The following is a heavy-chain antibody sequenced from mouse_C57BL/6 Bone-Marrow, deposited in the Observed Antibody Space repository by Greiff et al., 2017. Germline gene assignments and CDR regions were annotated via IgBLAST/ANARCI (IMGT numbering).Heavy chain of an antibody. V-gene: IGHV1-69*01. Sequence: QVQLQQPGAELVMPGASVKLSCKASGYTFTSYWMHWVQQRPGQGLEWIGEIDPSDSYTNYNQKLKGKSTLTVDKSSSTAYMQLSSLTSEDSAVYYCARGRRGDYGGQGTTLTVSS. CDR3: ARGRRGDY. CDR1: GYTFTSYW. CDR2: IDPSDSYT. J-gene: IGHJ2*01. D-gene: IGHD2-12*01.